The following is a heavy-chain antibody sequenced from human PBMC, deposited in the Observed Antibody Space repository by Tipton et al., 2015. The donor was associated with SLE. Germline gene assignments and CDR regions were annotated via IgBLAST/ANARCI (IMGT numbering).Heavy chain of an antibody. Sequence: TLSLTCTVFCGSISSYYWSWIRQPAGKGLEWIGQIHSSGSTSYNPSLKSRVSISVDTSKNHFSLKLSSVTAADTAVYYCARLGTSVALDAFDIWGQGTMVTVSS. CDR1: CGSISSYY. D-gene: IGHD6-19*01. V-gene: IGHV4-4*07. J-gene: IGHJ3*02. CDR2: IHSSGST. CDR3: ARLGTSVALDAFDI.